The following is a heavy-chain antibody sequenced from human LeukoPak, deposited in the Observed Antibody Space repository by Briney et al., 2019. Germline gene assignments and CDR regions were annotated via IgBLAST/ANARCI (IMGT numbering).Heavy chain of an antibody. CDR3: ARDLSGPGYSSSWSKNWFDP. D-gene: IGHD6-13*01. CDR1: GGSISSYY. J-gene: IGHJ5*02. CDR2: IYHSGST. V-gene: IGHV4-38-2*02. Sequence: PSETLSLTCSVSGGSISSYYWSWIRQPPGKGLEWIGSIYHSGSTYYNPSLKSRVTISVDTSKNQFSLKLSSVTAADTAVYYCARDLSGPGYSSSWSKNWFDPWGQGTLVTVSS.